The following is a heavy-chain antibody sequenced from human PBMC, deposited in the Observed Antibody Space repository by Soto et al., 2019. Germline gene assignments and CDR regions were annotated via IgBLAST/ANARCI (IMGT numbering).Heavy chain of an antibody. J-gene: IGHJ4*02. Sequence: QVQLVQSGAEVKKPGASVKVSCKASGYTFTNYDINWVRQATGQGLEWMGWMNPKSGNTGYAQHFQGRLTMTRSTCISTAYMELSSLRSEDPAVYYCVRVYGEIDYWGQGTLVTVSS. D-gene: IGHD4-17*01. CDR2: MNPKSGNT. CDR3: VRVYGEIDY. V-gene: IGHV1-8*01. CDR1: GYTFTNYD.